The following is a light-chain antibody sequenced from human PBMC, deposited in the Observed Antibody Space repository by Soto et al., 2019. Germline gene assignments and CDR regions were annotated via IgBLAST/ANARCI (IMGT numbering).Light chain of an antibody. J-gene: IGKJ2*01. CDR3: QQRSNWPTVYT. CDR1: QSVSNY. CDR2: VAS. Sequence: EIVLTQSPATLSLSPGERATLSCRASQSVSNYLAWYQQKPGQAPRLLIYVASNRATGIPARFSGSGSGTDFTLTISSLEPEDFAVYYCQQRSNWPTVYTFGQGTKLEI. V-gene: IGKV3-11*01.